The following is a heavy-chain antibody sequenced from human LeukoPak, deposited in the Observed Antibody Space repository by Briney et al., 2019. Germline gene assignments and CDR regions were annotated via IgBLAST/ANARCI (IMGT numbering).Heavy chain of an antibody. V-gene: IGHV3-30*02. CDR2: IRYDGSNK. D-gene: IGHD3-10*01. CDR1: GFTFSSYG. J-gene: IGHJ4*02. CDR3: TGSFGELTFFDY. Sequence: QTGGSLRLSCAASGFTFSSYGMHWVRQAPGKGLEWVAFIRYDGSNKYYADSVKGRFTISRDNSKNTLYLQMNSLRAEDTAVYYCTGSFGELTFFDYWGQGTLVTVSS.